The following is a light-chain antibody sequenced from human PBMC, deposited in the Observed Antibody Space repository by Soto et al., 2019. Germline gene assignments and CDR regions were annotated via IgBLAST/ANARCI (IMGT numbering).Light chain of an antibody. V-gene: IGKV3-20*01. CDR2: ASV. CDR1: QSDGSNF. Sequence: ELVLTQSPGSLSLSPGERATLSCKTSQSDGSNFVAWYQHKPGQAPRLLIYASVQRATGIPDRFSGSASGTEFTLTISSLQPDDFATYYCQQYSYYSRTFGQGTKVDI. J-gene: IGKJ1*01. CDR3: QQYSYYSRT.